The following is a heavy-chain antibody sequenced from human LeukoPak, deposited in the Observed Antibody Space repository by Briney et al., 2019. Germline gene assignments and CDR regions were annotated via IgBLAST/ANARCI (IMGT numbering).Heavy chain of an antibody. CDR2: IYHSGST. Sequence: PSETLSLTCAASGGSISSGGYSWSWIRQPPGKGLEWIGYIYHSGSTYYNPSLKSRVTISVDRSKNQFSLKLSSVTAADTAVYYCAASNQDGSYPFDYWGQGTLVTVSS. V-gene: IGHV4-30-2*01. CDR1: GGSISSGGYS. J-gene: IGHJ4*02. CDR3: AASNQDGSYPFDY. D-gene: IGHD1-26*01.